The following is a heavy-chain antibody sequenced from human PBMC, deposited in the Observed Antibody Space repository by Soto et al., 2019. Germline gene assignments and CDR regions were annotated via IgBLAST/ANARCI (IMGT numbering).Heavy chain of an antibody. Sequence: QVQLVQSGAEVKKPGSSVKVSCKASGGTFSSYAISWVRQAPGQGLEWMGGIIPIFGTANYAQKFQGRVTITADESTRTAYMELSSLRSEDTAVYYCARDADYYGSGSRYNWFDPWGQGTLGTVSS. V-gene: IGHV1-69*01. CDR2: IIPIFGTA. D-gene: IGHD3-10*01. CDR3: ARDADYYGSGSRYNWFDP. J-gene: IGHJ5*02. CDR1: GGTFSSYA.